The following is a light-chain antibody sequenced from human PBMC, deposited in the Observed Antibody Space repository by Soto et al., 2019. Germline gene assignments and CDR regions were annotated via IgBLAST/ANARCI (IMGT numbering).Light chain of an antibody. Sequence: EIVMTQSPLSLPVTPGEPASISCRSSQSLLHSDGSNFLDWYLQKPGQSPQLLIYWGSNRASGVPDRFSGSGSGTDLTLKISRVEAHDVAVYYCMQALQTPLTFGGGTKVQIK. V-gene: IGKV2-28*01. CDR2: WGS. CDR3: MQALQTPLT. CDR1: QSLLHSDGSNF. J-gene: IGKJ4*01.